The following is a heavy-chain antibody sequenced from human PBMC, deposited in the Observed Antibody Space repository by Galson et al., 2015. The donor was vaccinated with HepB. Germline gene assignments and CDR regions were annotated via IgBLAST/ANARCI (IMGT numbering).Heavy chain of an antibody. CDR3: VRGTPSIPGFDY. Sequence: SLRLSCAASGFSFSSYVLHWVRQAPGKGLEWVAVVSADGVIKDYADSVKGRFTISRDYFKNTVDLQMSNLRHEDTAVYYCVRGTPSIPGFDYWGQGTLVTVSS. V-gene: IGHV3-30-3*01. J-gene: IGHJ4*02. CDR1: GFSFSSYV. CDR2: VSADGVIK. D-gene: IGHD2-2*01.